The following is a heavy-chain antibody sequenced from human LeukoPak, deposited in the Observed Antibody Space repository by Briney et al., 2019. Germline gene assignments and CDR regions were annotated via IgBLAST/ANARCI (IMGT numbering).Heavy chain of an antibody. Sequence: PSETLSLTCAVYGGSFSGYYWSWIRQPPGKGLEWIGEINHSGSTNYNPSLKSRVTISVDTSKNQFSLKLSSVTAADTAVYYCARLKVRGKRYFDYWGQGTLVTVSS. J-gene: IGHJ4*02. V-gene: IGHV4-34*01. CDR2: INHSGST. CDR3: ARLKVRGKRYFDY. D-gene: IGHD3-10*01. CDR1: GGSFSGYY.